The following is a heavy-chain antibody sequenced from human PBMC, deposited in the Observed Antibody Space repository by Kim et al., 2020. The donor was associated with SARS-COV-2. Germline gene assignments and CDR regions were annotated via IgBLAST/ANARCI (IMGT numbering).Heavy chain of an antibody. J-gene: IGHJ3*02. V-gene: IGHV3-33*01. CDR3: ARGDYGDYAAAFDI. D-gene: IGHD4-17*01. Sequence: ADSVKGRFSISRENSENTVYLQMNSLRAEDTAMYYCARGDYGDYAAAFDIWGQGTMVTVSS.